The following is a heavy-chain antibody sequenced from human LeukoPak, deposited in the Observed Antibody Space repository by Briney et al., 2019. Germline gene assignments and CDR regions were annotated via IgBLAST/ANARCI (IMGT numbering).Heavy chain of an antibody. J-gene: IGHJ3*01. D-gene: IGHD3-10*01. V-gene: IGHV3-53*01. CDR1: GFTVSGNY. CDR2: LHSGGTT. Sequence: GGSLRLSCAASGFTVSGNYMTWVRQAPGKGLEWVSFLHSGGTTYYADSVKGRFTISRDNSKNTLYLEMNGLRAEDTAVYYCAREYGESTPGAFDLWGQGTMVTVSS. CDR3: AREYGESTPGAFDL.